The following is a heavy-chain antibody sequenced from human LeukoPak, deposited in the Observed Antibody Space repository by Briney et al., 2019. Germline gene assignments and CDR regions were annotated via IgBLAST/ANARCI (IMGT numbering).Heavy chain of an antibody. D-gene: IGHD2-2*01. Sequence: PGGSLRFSCAASGFTFSSYSMNWVRQAPGKGLEWVSSISSSSSYIYYADSVKGRFAISRDNAKNSLYLQMNSLRAEDTAVYYCARDEEYCSSTSCYSPLGMDVWGQGTTVTVSS. V-gene: IGHV3-21*01. CDR1: GFTFSSYS. J-gene: IGHJ6*02. CDR2: ISSSSSYI. CDR3: ARDEEYCSSTSCYSPLGMDV.